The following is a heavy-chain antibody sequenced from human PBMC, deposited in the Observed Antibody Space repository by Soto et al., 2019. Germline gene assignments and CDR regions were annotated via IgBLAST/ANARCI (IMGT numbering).Heavy chain of an antibody. CDR1: GGTFSSYA. CDR3: ARDRYAAAGSPAYFDY. D-gene: IGHD6-13*01. CDR2: IIPIFGTA. Sequence: SVKVSCKASGGTFSSYAISWVRQAPGQGLEWVGGIIPIFGTANYAQKFQGRVTITADESTSTAYMELSSLRSEDTAVYYCARDRYAAAGSPAYFDYWGQGTLVTVSS. V-gene: IGHV1-69*13. J-gene: IGHJ4*02.